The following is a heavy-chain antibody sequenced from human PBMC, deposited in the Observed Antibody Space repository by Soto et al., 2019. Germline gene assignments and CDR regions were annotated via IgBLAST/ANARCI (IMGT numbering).Heavy chain of an antibody. Sequence: GPTLVNPTQTLTLTCTFSGFSLSTSGMCVSWIRQPPGKALEWLALIDWGDEKYYSTSLKTRLTISKDTSKNQVVLTMTNMDPVDTATYYCARIRNTRGSGWYYFDYWGQGTLVTVSS. V-gene: IGHV2-70*01. J-gene: IGHJ4*02. CDR2: IDWGDEK. CDR1: GFSLSTSGMC. CDR3: ARIRNTRGSGWYYFDY. D-gene: IGHD6-19*01.